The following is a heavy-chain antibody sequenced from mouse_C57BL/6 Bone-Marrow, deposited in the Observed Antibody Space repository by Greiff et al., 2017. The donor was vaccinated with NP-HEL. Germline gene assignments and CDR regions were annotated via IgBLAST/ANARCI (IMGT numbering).Heavy chain of an antibody. V-gene: IGHV1-81*01. D-gene: IGHD1-1*01. Sequence: VQLQQSGAELARPGASVKLSCKASGYTFTSYGMSWVKQRPGQGLEWIGKIYPRNGNTYYNEKFKGKATLTADKSSSTAYMELRSLTSEDSAVYFCARWDTTVVEGDYFDYWGQGTTLTVSP. CDR3: ARWDTTVVEGDYFDY. CDR2: IYPRNGNT. CDR1: GYTFTSYG. J-gene: IGHJ2*01.